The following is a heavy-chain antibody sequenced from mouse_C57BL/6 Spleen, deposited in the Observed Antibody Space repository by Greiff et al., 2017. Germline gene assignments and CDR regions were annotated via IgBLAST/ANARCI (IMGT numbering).Heavy chain of an antibody. J-gene: IGHJ2*01. CDR3: AREIYYGSSSFDY. V-gene: IGHV1-52*01. CDR1: GYTFTSYW. D-gene: IGHD1-1*01. CDR2: IDPSDSET. Sequence: VQLQQPGAELVRPGSSVKLSCKASGYTFTSYWMHWVKQRPIQGLEWIGNIDPSDSETHYNQKFKDKATLTVDKSSSTAYMQRSSLTSEDSAVYYCAREIYYGSSSFDYWGQGTTLTVSS.